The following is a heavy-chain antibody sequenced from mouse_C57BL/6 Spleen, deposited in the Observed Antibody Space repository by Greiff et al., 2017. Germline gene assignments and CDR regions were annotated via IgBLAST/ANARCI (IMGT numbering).Heavy chain of an antibody. J-gene: IGHJ1*03. D-gene: IGHD2-4*01. V-gene: IGHV5-16*01. Sequence: DVKLVESEGGLVQPGSSMKLSCTASGFTFSDYYMAWVRQVPEKGLEWVANINYDGSSTYYLDSLKSRFIISRDNARNILYLQMSSLKSEDTATYYCARGGYDSWYFDVWGTGTTVTVSS. CDR1: GFTFSDYY. CDR3: ARGGYDSWYFDV. CDR2: INYDGSST.